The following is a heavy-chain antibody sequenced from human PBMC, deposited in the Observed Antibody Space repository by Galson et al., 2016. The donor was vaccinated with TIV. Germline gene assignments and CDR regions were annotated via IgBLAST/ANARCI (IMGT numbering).Heavy chain of an antibody. D-gene: IGHD5-24*01. Sequence: SLRLSCAASGFTFNNAWMNWVRQAPGKGLEWVGRIKTKTGGGTADYAAPVKGRFNVSRDDSKNTLYLQMNGLKSEDTAVYYCTTTWPTITTYYFNYWGQGAPVTVSS. CDR1: GFTFNNAW. V-gene: IGHV3-15*01. CDR3: TTTWPTITTYYFNY. CDR2: IKTKTGGGTA. J-gene: IGHJ4*02.